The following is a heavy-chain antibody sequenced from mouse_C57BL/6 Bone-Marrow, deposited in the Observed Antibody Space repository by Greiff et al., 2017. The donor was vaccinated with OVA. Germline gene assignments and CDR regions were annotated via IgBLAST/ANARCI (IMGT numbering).Heavy chain of an antibody. D-gene: IGHD4-1*01. Sequence: VKLVESGAELARPGASVKLSCKASGYTFTSYGISWVKQRTGQGLEWIGEIYPRSGNTYYNEKFKGKATLTADKSSSTAYMELRSLTSEDSAVYFCAREGLTGTNYFDYWGQGTTLTVSS. CDR3: AREGLTGTNYFDY. J-gene: IGHJ2*01. CDR2: IYPRSGNT. V-gene: IGHV1-81*01. CDR1: GYTFTSYG.